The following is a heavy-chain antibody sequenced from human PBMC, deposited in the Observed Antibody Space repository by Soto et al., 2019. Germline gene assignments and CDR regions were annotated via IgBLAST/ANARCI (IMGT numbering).Heavy chain of an antibody. CDR2: MSYDGSNK. D-gene: IGHD3-22*01. V-gene: IGHV3-30-3*01. Sequence: GGSLRLSCAASGFTFSSYAMHWVRQAPGKGLEWVAVMSYDGSNKYYADSVKGRFTISRDNSKNTLYLQMNSLKAEDTPGNNGASTRADYYDSSGYYNYWGQGTLVTVSP. CDR3: ASTRADYYDSSGYYNY. J-gene: IGHJ4*02. CDR1: GFTFSSYA.